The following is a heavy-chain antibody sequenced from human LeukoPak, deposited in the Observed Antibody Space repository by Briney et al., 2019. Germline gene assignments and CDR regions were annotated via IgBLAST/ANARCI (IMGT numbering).Heavy chain of an antibody. Sequence: PSETLSLTCTVSGGSISSYYWSWIRQPPGKGLEWIGYIYYSGSTNYNPSLKSRVTISVDTSKNQFSLKLSSVTAADTAVYYCARSNWNYVSDYWGQGTLVTVSS. CDR1: GGSISSYY. J-gene: IGHJ4*02. V-gene: IGHV4-59*08. CDR3: ARSNWNYVSDY. CDR2: IYYSGST. D-gene: IGHD1-7*01.